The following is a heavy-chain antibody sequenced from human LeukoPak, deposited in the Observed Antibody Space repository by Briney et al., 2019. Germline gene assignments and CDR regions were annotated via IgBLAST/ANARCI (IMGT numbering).Heavy chain of an antibody. D-gene: IGHD6-13*01. CDR3: AKDRVPYSSSWFYYFDY. CDR2: ISGSGGST. CDR1: GFTLSSYA. Sequence: QPGGSLRLSCAASGFTLSSYAMSWVRQAPGKGLEWVSAISGSGGSTYYADSVKGRFTISRDNSKNTLYLQMNSLRAEDTAVYYCAKDRVPYSSSWFYYFDYWGQGTLVTVSS. V-gene: IGHV3-23*01. J-gene: IGHJ4*02.